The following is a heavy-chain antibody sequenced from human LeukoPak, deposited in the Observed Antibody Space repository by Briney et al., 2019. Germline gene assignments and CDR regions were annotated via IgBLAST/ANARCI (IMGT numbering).Heavy chain of an antibody. CDR2: IYHSGST. V-gene: IGHV4-4*02. J-gene: IGHJ4*02. CDR3: ARVGGAIDY. CDR1: AGSLTSSNS. Sequence: PSPSLSLTCALSAGSLTSSNSWCWVRQPPGRGLEWIGEIYHSGSTNYSPSLKSRVTISVDKSNDQFSLELSSVTAADTAVYYCARVGGAIDYWSQGPLVTVSS. D-gene: IGHD1-26*01.